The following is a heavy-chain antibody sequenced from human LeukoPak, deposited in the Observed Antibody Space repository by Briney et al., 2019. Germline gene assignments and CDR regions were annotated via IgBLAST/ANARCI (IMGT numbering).Heavy chain of an antibody. CDR2: ISGSGGST. J-gene: IGHJ4*02. D-gene: IGHD1-1*01. CDR1: GFTFSSYA. Sequence: QSGGSLTLSCAASGFTFSSYAMSWVRQAPGKGLEWVSAISGSGGSTYYADSVKGRFTISRDNSKNTLYLQMNSLRAEDTAVYYCANQPWYRRGFDYWGQGTLVTVSS. V-gene: IGHV3-23*01. CDR3: ANQPWYRRGFDY.